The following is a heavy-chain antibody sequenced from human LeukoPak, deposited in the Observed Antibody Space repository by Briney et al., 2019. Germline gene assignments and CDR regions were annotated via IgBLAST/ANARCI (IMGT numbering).Heavy chain of an antibody. CDR1: GFTFSSYA. Sequence: PGGSLRLSCAASGFTFSSYAMSWVRQAPGKGLEWVAVIGYDGSNKYYADSVKGRFTISRDNSKNTLYLQMNSLRTEDTAVYFCAKETYYDSSAFFDYWGQGTLVTVSS. J-gene: IGHJ4*02. D-gene: IGHD3-22*01. V-gene: IGHV3-30*18. CDR2: IGYDGSNK. CDR3: AKETYYDSSAFFDY.